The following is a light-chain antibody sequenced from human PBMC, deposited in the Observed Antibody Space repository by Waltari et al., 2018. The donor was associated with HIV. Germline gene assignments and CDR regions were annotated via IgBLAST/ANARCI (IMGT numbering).Light chain of an antibody. CDR2: KAS. Sequence: DIQMTQSPSTLSASVGDRVTITCRASQSISSWLAWYQQKPGKAPKLLIYKASSLESGVPSRFCGSGSRTEFTLTISSLQRDDFATYYCQQYNSYTWTFGQGTKVEIK. V-gene: IGKV1-5*03. CDR1: QSISSW. J-gene: IGKJ1*01. CDR3: QQYNSYTWT.